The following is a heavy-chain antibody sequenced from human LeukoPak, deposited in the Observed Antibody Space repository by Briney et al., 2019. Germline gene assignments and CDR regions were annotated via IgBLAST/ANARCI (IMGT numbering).Heavy chain of an antibody. CDR1: GYSISSGYY. J-gene: IGHJ2*01. CDR2: IYHSGST. V-gene: IGHV4-38-2*02. Sequence: SETLSLTCTVSGYSISSGYYWGWIRQPPGKGLEGIGSIYHSGSTYYNPALKSRVTISVDRSKNQFSMKLSSVTAADTAVYYCARYPFPRPKKTGDFDLWGRGTLVTVSS. CDR3: ARYPFPRPKKTGDFDL. D-gene: IGHD2-8*02.